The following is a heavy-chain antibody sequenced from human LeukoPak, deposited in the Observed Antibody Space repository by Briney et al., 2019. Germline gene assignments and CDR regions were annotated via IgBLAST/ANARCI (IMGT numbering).Heavy chain of an antibody. J-gene: IGHJ6*03. V-gene: IGHV1-46*01. Sequence: ASVKVSCKASGYTFTMYYIHWVRQAPGQGLEWMGMINPSDGATTYAQRFQGRVTMTRDMSTTTVYMDLRSLRSDDPAVCVGGREPRGGLSANLGGLFASYYTYYYMDVWGRGTTVTVSS. CDR2: INPSDGAT. CDR1: GYTFTMYY. CDR3: GREPRGGLSANLGGLFASYYTYYYMDV. D-gene: IGHD3-16*01.